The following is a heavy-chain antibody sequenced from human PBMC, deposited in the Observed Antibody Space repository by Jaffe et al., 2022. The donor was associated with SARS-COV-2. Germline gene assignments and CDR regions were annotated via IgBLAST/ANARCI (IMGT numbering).Heavy chain of an antibody. D-gene: IGHD2-15*01. CDR3: GRGGGWSPDY. Sequence: EVQLVESGGGLVQPGGSLRLSCAASGFTFSGYWMNWVRQAPGKGLEWVAIIKDDGSEKYYVDSVKGRFTTSRDNAENSLYLQMHSLGAEDTAVYYCGRGGGWSPDYWGQGTLVTVSS. CDR2: IKDDGSEK. J-gene: IGHJ4*02. V-gene: IGHV3-7*01. CDR1: GFTFSGYW.